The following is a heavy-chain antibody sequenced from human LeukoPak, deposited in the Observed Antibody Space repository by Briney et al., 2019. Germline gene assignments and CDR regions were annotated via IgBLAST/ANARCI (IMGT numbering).Heavy chain of an antibody. V-gene: IGHV4-59*11. J-gene: IGHJ4*02. CDR1: GGFITSHC. D-gene: IGHD1-14*01. Sequence: PSETLSLTCSVSGGFITSHCWSWLRQPPGKGLEWIGHVSGGGRPNFSPSLRGRVPISVDTSKNQFSLKLNSVTAADTAVYFCSRASTTFDDWGQGTLVTVSS. CDR2: VSGGGRP. CDR3: SRASTTFDD.